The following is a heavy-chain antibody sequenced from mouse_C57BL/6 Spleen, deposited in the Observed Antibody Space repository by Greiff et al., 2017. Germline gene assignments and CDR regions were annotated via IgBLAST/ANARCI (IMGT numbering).Heavy chain of an antibody. CDR2: IHPNSGST. J-gene: IGHJ1*03. D-gene: IGHD1-1*01. CDR3: ARGDYYYGSRGSFDV. V-gene: IGHV1-64*01. CDR1: GYTFTSYW. Sequence: QVQLQQPGAELVKPGASVKLSCKASGYTFTSYWMHWVKQRPGQGLEWIGMIHPNSGSTNYNEKFKSKATLTVDKSSSTAYMQLSSLTSEDSAVYYCARGDYYYGSRGSFDVWGTGTTVTVSS.